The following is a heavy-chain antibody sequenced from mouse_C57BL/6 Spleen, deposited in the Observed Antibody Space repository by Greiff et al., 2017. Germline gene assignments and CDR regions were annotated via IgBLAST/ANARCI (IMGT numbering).Heavy chain of an antibody. Sequence: QVQLQQPGAELVRPGSSVKLSCKASGYTFTSYWMHWVKQRPIQGLEWIGNIDPSDSETHYTQKFKDKATLTVDKSSSTAYMQLSSLTSEDSAVYYCARGAGYAMDYWGQGTSVTVSS. J-gene: IGHJ4*01. CDR1: GYTFTSYW. V-gene: IGHV1-52*01. D-gene: IGHD3-3*01. CDR3: ARGAGYAMDY. CDR2: IDPSDSET.